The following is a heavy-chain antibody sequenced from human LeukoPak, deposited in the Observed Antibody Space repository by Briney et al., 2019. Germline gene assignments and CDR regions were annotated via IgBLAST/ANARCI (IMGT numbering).Heavy chain of an antibody. CDR1: RFIFSHHG. V-gene: IGHV3-23*01. J-gene: IGHJ4*02. D-gene: IGHD1-26*01. CDR3: ARGRGVGATALDY. CDR2: IRTDGVTT. Sequence: GGSLRLSCAASRFIFSHHGMNWVRQAPGKGLEWVSGIRTDGVTTYYADSVKGRFIISRDNSKNTVYLQLNSLSAEDAAVYYCARGRGVGATALDYWGQGTLVTVSS.